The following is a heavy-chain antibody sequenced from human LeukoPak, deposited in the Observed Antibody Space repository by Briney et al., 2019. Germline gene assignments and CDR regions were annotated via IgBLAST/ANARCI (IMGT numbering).Heavy chain of an antibody. CDR2: IYYSGST. CDR3: ARHLGGYYDSSGYYNYY. CDR1: GGSISSSSYY. D-gene: IGHD3-22*01. Sequence: SETLSLTCTVSGGSISSSSYYWGWIRQPPGKGLEWIGSIYYSGSTYYNPSLKSRVTISVDTSKNQFSLKLSSVTAADTAVYYCARHLGGYYDSSGYYNYYWGQGTLVTVSS. V-gene: IGHV4-39*01. J-gene: IGHJ4*02.